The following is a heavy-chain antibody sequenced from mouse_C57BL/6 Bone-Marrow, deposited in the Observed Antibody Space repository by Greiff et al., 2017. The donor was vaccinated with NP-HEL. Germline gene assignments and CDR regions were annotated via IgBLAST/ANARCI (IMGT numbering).Heavy chain of an antibody. CDR2: IYPRSGNT. V-gene: IGHV1-81*01. J-gene: IGHJ1*03. CDR1: GYTFTSYG. CDR3: ARLITTVVDWYFDV. Sequence: QVHVKQSGAELARPGASVKLSCKASGYTFTSYGISWVKQRTGQGLEWIGEIYPRSGNTYYNEKFKGKATLTADKSSSTAYMELRSLTSEDSAVYFCARLITTVVDWYFDVWGTGTTVTVSS. D-gene: IGHD1-1*01.